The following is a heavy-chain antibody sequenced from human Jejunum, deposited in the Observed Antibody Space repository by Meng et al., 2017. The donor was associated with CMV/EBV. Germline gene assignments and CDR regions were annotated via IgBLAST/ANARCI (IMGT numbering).Heavy chain of an antibody. Sequence: KASCKGSGYAFSTYSMHWVRQAPGQRLEWMGWINAGNGNAKYSQNFQGRVTITRDTSASTDFMELSSLRSEDTAVYYCARDGYFDLDYWGQGTLVTVSS. CDR2: INAGNGNA. V-gene: IGHV1-3*01. CDR1: GYAFSTYS. J-gene: IGHJ4*02. D-gene: IGHD3-9*01. CDR3: ARDGYFDLDY.